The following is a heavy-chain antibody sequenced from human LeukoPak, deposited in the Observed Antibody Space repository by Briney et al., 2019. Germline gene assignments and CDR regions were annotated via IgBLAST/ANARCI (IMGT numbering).Heavy chain of an antibody. CDR2: IYYSGST. V-gene: IGHV4-59*01. J-gene: IGHJ4*02. CDR1: GGSISSYY. Sequence: KSSETLSLTCTVSGGSISSYYWSWIRQPPGKGLEWIGYIYYSGSTNYNPSLKSRVTISVDTSKNQFSLKLSSVTAADTAVYYCARSGGSGSYFKAPFDYWGQGTLVTVSS. D-gene: IGHD3-10*01. CDR3: ARSGGSGSYFKAPFDY.